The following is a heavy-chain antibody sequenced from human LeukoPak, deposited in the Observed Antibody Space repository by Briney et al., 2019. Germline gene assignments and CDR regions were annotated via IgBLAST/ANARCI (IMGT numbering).Heavy chain of an antibody. CDR1: GGSISSYY. D-gene: IGHD3-10*01. CDR2: IYTSGST. CDR3: ARRRVTMVRGLGFDP. J-gene: IGHJ5*02. V-gene: IGHV4-4*07. Sequence: SETLSLTCTVSGGSISSYYWSWIRQPAGKGLEWIGRIYTSGSTNYNPSLKSRVTISVDTSKNQFSLKLSSVTAADTAVYYCARRRVTMVRGLGFDPWGQGTLVTVSS.